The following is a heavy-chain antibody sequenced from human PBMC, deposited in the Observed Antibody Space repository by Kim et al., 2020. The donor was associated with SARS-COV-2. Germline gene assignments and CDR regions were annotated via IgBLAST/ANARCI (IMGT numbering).Heavy chain of an antibody. J-gene: IGHJ4*02. CDR3: AKEGGGNTIFGVVIMG. CDR1: GFTFSSYA. V-gene: IGHV3-23*01. D-gene: IGHD3-3*01. CDR2: ISGSGGST. Sequence: GGSLRLSCAASGFTFSSYAMSWVRQAPGKGLEWVSAISGSGGSTYYADSVKGRFTISRDNSKNTLYLQMNSLRAEDTAVYYCAKEGGGNTIFGVVIMGWGQGTLVTVSS.